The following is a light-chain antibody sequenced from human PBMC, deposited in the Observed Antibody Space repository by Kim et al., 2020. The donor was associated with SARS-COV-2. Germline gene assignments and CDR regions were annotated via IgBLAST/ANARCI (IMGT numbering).Light chain of an antibody. Sequence: GQSITISRAGTRSDVCAYKYVSWYQQHPGKAPKLLIYDVGDRPSGVSNRFSGSKSGNTASLTISGLQAEDEADYYCTLYTSSSTYVFGTGTKVTVL. CDR1: RSDVCAYKY. V-gene: IGLV2-14*03. CDR2: DVG. J-gene: IGLJ1*01. CDR3: TLYTSSSTYV.